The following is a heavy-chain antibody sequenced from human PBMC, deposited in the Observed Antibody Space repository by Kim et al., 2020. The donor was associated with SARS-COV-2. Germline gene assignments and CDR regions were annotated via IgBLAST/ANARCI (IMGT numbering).Heavy chain of an antibody. Sequence: SVKVSCKASGGTFSSYAISWVRQAPGQGLEWMGGIIPIFGTANYAQKFQGRVTITADKSTSTAYMELSSLRSEDTAVYYCARERDSSGWTGAFDIWGQGTMVTVSS. CDR3: ARERDSSGWTGAFDI. V-gene: IGHV1-69*06. J-gene: IGHJ3*02. CDR1: GGTFSSYA. CDR2: IIPIFGTA. D-gene: IGHD6-19*01.